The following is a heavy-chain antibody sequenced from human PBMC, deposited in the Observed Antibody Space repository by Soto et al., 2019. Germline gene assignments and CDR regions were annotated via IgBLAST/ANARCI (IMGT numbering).Heavy chain of an antibody. CDR1: GGSFSGYY. CDR2: INPSGRT. J-gene: IGHJ5*02. CDR3: AQGVFTVVRGVAPWGFGP. V-gene: IGHV4-34*01. D-gene: IGHD3-10*01. Sequence: QVQLQQWGAGLLKPSETLSLTCAVYGGSFSGYYWSWIRQPPGKGLVWIGEINPSGRTNYNPSLIRRVTPAEDTADSRLDLKLSSVTATDTAVYVRAQGVFTVVRGVAPWGFGPWGQGSLVTVSS.